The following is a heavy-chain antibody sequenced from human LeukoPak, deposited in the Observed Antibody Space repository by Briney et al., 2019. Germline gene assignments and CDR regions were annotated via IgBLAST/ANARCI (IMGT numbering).Heavy chain of an antibody. CDR2: IKQDGSEK. CDR3: ASQSSGGFFEDY. Sequence: GGSLTLSCAASGFTFSSYWMSWVRQAPGRGLECVANIKQDGSEKYYADSVKGRFIISRDNAKNSLYLQMNSLRGEDTPVYYCASQSSGGFFEDYWGQGTLVTVSS. V-gene: IGHV3-7*01. CDR1: GFTFSSYW. J-gene: IGHJ4*02. D-gene: IGHD3-3*01.